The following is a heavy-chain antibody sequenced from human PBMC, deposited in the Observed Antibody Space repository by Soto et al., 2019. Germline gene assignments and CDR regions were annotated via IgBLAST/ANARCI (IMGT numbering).Heavy chain of an antibody. CDR3: ARVADCGGDCYYYYYYYMDV. Sequence: GGSLRLSCAASGFTFSSYSMNWVRQAPGKGLEWVSSISSSSSYIYYADSVKGRFTISRDNAKNSLYLQMNSLRAEDTAVYYCARVADCGGDCYYYYYYYMDVWGKGTTVTVSS. J-gene: IGHJ6*03. CDR1: GFTFSSYS. D-gene: IGHD2-21*02. CDR2: ISSSSSYI. V-gene: IGHV3-21*01.